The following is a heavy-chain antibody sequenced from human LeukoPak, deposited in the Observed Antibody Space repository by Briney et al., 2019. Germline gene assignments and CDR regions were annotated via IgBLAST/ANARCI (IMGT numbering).Heavy chain of an antibody. CDR3: AKSFRGYYDSSGLTDI. D-gene: IGHD3-22*01. Sequence: GGSLRLSCAASGFTFSSYAMSWVRQAPGKGLEGVSAISGSGGSTYYADSVKGRFTISRDNSKNTLYLQMNSVRAEDTAVYYCAKSFRGYYDSSGLTDIWGQGTMVTVSS. CDR2: ISGSGGST. V-gene: IGHV3-23*01. J-gene: IGHJ3*02. CDR1: GFTFSSYA.